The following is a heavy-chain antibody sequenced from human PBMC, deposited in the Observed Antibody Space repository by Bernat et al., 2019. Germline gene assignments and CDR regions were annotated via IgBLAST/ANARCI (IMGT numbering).Heavy chain of an antibody. CDR2: INWNGGST. J-gene: IGHJ4*02. CDR1: GFTFDDYG. D-gene: IGHD2-2*01. V-gene: IGHV3-20*04. Sequence: EVQLVESGGGVVRPGGSLRLSCAASGFTFDDYGMSWVRQAPGKGLEWVSGINWNGGSTYYADSVKGRFTISRDNSKNTLYLQMNSLRAEDTAVYYCAKDLDGIVVVPAATFDYWGQGTLVTVSS. CDR3: AKDLDGIVVVPAATFDY.